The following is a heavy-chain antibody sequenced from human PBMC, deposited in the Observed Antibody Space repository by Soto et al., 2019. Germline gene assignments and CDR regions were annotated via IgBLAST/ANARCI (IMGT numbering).Heavy chain of an antibody. D-gene: IGHD6-6*01. J-gene: IGHJ4*02. CDR2: ISWNSGSI. CDR1: GFTFDDYA. Sequence: EVQLVESGGGLVQPGRSLRLSCAASGFTFDDYAMHWVRQAPGKGLEWVSGISWNSGSIGYADSVKGRFTISRDNAKNSLYLQMNSLRAEDTALYYCAKVAGSSSGPFDYWSQGTLVTVSS. CDR3: AKVAGSSSGPFDY. V-gene: IGHV3-9*01.